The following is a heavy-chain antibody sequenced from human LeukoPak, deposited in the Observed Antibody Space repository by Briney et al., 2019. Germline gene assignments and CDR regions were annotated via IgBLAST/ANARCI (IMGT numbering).Heavy chain of an antibody. Sequence: SETLSLTCTVSGGSISSYYWSWIRQPPGKGLEWIGYIYYSGSTNNNPSLKSRVTISVDTSKNQFSLKLSSVTAADTAVYYCARYGFVVDSIKTPGVDKTPGWWFDYWGQGTLVTVSS. V-gene: IGHV4-59*01. CDR1: GGSISSYY. J-gene: IGHJ4*02. CDR2: IYYSGST. D-gene: IGHD2-15*01. CDR3: ARYGFVVDSIKTPGVDKTPGWWFDY.